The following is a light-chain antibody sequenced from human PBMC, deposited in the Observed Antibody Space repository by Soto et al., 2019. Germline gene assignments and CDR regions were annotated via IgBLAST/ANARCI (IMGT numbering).Light chain of an antibody. CDR2: DTS. J-gene: IGLJ1*01. V-gene: IGLV7-46*01. Sequence: QAVLTQEPSLTVSPGATVTLTCGSSTGPVTSGHYPYCFQQKPGQAPRTLIYDTSNKHSWTPARFSGSLLGGKAALTLSGAQPEDEAEYYCLLSYSGARLVFGTGTKVTVL. CDR1: TGPVTSGHY. CDR3: LLSYSGARLV.